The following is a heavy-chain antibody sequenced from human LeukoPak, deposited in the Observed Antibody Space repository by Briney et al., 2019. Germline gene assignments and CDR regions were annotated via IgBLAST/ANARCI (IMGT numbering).Heavy chain of an antibody. CDR2: ISGSGDYI. J-gene: IGHJ4*02. Sequence: GGSLRLSCAASGFTFSSYGMSWVRQAPGKGLEWVSGISGSGDYIYYADSVKGRFTISRDNAKNTLDVQMSSLRVEDTAVYYCAKEWAAAGHLCDYWGQGTLVTVSS. D-gene: IGHD6-13*01. CDR3: AKEWAAAGHLCDY. CDR1: GFTFSSYG. V-gene: IGHV3-23*01.